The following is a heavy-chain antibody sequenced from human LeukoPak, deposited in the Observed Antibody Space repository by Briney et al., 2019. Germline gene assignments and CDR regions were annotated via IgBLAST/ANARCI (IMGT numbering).Heavy chain of an antibody. CDR2: IYTSGST. CDR1: GGSISSGSYY. CDR3: ARDPDVYFDY. J-gene: IGHJ4*02. V-gene: IGHV4-61*02. Sequence: SETLSLTCTVSGGSISSGSYYWRWIRQPAGKGLEWIGRIYTSGSTNYNPSLKSRVTISVDTSKNQFSLKLSSVTAADTAVYYCARDPDVYFDYWGQGTLVTVSS.